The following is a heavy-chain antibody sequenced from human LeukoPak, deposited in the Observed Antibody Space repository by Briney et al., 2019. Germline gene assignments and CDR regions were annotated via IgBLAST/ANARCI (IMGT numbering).Heavy chain of an antibody. V-gene: IGHV7-4-1*02. CDR1: GYTFTSYA. J-gene: IGHJ6*03. CDR3: ARDGVAGHYYYYYMDV. Sequence: GASVKVSCKASGYTFTSYAMNWVRQAPGQGLEWMGWINTNTGNPTYAQGFTGRFVFSLDTSVSTAYLQISSLKAEDTAVYYCARDGVAGHYYYYYMDVWGKGTTVTASS. CDR2: INTNTGNP. D-gene: IGHD6-19*01.